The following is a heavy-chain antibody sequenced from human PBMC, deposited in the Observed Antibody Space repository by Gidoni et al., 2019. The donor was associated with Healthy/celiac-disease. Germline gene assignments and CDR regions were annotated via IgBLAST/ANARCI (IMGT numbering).Heavy chain of an antibody. J-gene: IGHJ4*02. CDR3: ATATMTTVARGLDY. D-gene: IGHD4-17*01. V-gene: IGHV1-69-2*01. CDR1: GYPFPDYY. CDR2: GDPEDGET. Sequence: VQLVQSGAEVKKPGAPVKISCTVSGYPFPDYYMHWVQQAPGKGLEWMGLGDPEDGETIYAEKFQGRVTITADTSTDTAYMELSSLRSEDTAVYYCATATMTTVARGLDYWGQGTLVTVSS.